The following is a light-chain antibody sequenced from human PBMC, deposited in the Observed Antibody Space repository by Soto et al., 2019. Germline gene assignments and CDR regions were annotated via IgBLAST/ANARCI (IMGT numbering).Light chain of an antibody. Sequence: DIVMTQSPDSLAVSLGERATINCKSSQNILYSPNNKNYLAWYQQKPGQPPKLLTYWASTRQSGVPDRISGRVSDSDSTLTISSVQTEVVAVYYGLHYYNSYTFGRGTKLEIK. CDR1: QNILYSPNNKNY. CDR2: WAS. CDR3: LHYYNSYT. J-gene: IGKJ2*01. V-gene: IGKV4-1*01.